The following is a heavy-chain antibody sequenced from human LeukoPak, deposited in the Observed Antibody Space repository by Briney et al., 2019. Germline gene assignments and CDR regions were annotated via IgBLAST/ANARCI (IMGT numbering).Heavy chain of an antibody. CDR2: IRSKAYGGTT. V-gene: IGHV3-49*04. D-gene: IGHD3-10*01. CDR1: GDTFSDYW. CDR3: TRGRLWFGELFPTPDDAFDI. J-gene: IGHJ3*02. Sequence: GGSLRLSCEVSGDTFSDYWMHWVRQAPGKGLEWVGFIRSKAYGGTTEYAASVKGRFTISRDDSKSIAYLQMNSLKTEDTAVYYCTRGRLWFGELFPTPDDAFDIWGQGTMVTVSS.